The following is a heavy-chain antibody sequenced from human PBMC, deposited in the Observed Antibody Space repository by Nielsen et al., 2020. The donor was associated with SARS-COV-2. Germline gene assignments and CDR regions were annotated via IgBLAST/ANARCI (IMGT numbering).Heavy chain of an antibody. J-gene: IGHJ6*02. Sequence: GESLKISCVASGFTFSVYNMNWVRQAPGKGPEWVSSISGRSTYIYYADSVKGRFTISRDNAKNSLYLQINSLRAEDTAVYYCARDLQYYGMDVWGQGTTVTVSS. V-gene: IGHV3-21*04. CDR1: GFTFSVYN. CDR2: ISGRSTYI. CDR3: ARDLQYYGMDV.